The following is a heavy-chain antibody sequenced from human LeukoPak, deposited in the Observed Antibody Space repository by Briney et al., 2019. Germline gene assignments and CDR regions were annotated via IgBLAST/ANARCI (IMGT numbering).Heavy chain of an antibody. D-gene: IGHD2-15*01. J-gene: IGHJ6*02. V-gene: IGHV3-30-3*01. CDR1: RFTFSNYA. CDR3: ARGFCSGGNCYSFYYYGMDV. CDR2: ISYGGNNK. Sequence: PGRSLRLSCAASRFTFSNYAFHWVRQAPGKGLEWVAIISYGGNNKYYADSVKGRFTISRDNSRNTLYLQMNSLRAEDSAVYHCARGFCSGGNCYSFYYYGMDVWGQGTTVTVSS.